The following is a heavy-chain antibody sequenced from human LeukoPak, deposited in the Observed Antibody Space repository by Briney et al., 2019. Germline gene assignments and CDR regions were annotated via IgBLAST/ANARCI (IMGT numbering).Heavy chain of an antibody. V-gene: IGHV1-18*01. D-gene: IGHD6-13*01. CDR1: GYTFTSYG. J-gene: IGHJ3*02. CDR3: ATSLPGIAAYDALDI. Sequence: ASVKVSCKASGYTFTSYGISWVRQAPGQGLEWMGWISAYNGNTNYAQKLQGRVTMTTDTSTSTAYMELRSLRSDDTAMYYCATSLPGIAAYDALDIWGQGTMVTVSS. CDR2: ISAYNGNT.